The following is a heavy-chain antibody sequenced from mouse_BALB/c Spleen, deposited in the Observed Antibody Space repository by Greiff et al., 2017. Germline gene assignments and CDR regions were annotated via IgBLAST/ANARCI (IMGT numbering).Heavy chain of an antibody. V-gene: IGHV3-2*02. Sequence: EVKLVESGPGLVKPSQSLSLTCTVTGYSITSDYAWNWIRQFPGNKLEWMGYISYSGSTSYNPSLKSRISITRDTSKNQFFLQLNSVTTEDTATYYCARVHYATEGFAYWGQGTLVTVSA. CDR1: GYSITSDYA. D-gene: IGHD6-5*01. CDR3: ARVHYATEGFAY. CDR2: ISYSGST. J-gene: IGHJ3*01.